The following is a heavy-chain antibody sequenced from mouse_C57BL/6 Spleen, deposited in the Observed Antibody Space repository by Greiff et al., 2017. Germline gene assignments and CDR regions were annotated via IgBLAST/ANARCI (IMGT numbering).Heavy chain of an antibody. CDR3: ARGGNGYYVGKN. D-gene: IGHD2-3*01. V-gene: IGHV3-6*01. CDR1: GYSITSGYY. Sequence: EVQLQESGPGLVKPSQSLSLTCSVTGYSITSGYYWNWIRQFPGNKLEWMGYISYDGSNNYNPSLKNRISITRDTSKNQFFLKLNSVTTEDTATYYCARGGNGYYVGKNWGQGTTLTVSS. CDR2: ISYDGSN. J-gene: IGHJ2*01.